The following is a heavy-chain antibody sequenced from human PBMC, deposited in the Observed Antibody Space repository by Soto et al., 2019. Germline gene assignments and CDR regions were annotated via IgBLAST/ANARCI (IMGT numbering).Heavy chain of an antibody. CDR3: AKFFVETGSNSGWPWSFHY. CDR2: ISGSGGTT. CDR1: GFTFSNYA. Sequence: EVQLLESGGGLAQPGRSLRLSCAASGFTFSNYAMSWVLQATGQGLDWVSAISGSGGTTYYADCVKGRFTISRDKSKNTLFLQMNSPRAEDSAVYYCAKFFVETGSNSGWPWSFHYWGQGTLVTVSS. V-gene: IGHV3-23*01. J-gene: IGHJ4*02. D-gene: IGHD6-25*01.